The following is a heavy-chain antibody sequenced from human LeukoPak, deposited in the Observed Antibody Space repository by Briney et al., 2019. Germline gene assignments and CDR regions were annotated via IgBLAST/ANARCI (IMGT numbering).Heavy chain of an antibody. J-gene: IGHJ4*02. Sequence: PGGSLRLSCAASGFSFNSYVMTWVRQAPGKGLEWVANIDPDGSEKQYGDSVKGRFTASRDNAKNSLYLQMNSLRAEDTAIYYCARIYYFGDNNWRYFDNWGQGTLVTVSS. CDR3: ARIYYFGDNNWRYFDN. CDR1: GFSFNSYV. V-gene: IGHV3-7*01. D-gene: IGHD3-10*01. CDR2: IDPDGSEK.